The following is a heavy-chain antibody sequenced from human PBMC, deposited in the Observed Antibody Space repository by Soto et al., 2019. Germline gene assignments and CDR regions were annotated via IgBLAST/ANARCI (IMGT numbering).Heavy chain of an antibody. CDR2: IYHSGST. J-gene: IGHJ4*02. Sequence: SETLSLTCAVSGGSISSGGYSWSWIRQPSGKGLEWIGYIYHSGSTYYNPSLKSRVTILVDRSQNQFSLKLSSMTAADTAVYYCARRYGRYFDYWGQGTLVTVSS. CDR3: ARRYGRYFDY. V-gene: IGHV4-30-2*01. CDR1: GGSISSGGYS. D-gene: IGHD4-17*01.